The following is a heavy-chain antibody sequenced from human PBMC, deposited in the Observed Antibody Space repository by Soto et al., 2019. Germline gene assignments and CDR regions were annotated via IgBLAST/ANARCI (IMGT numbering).Heavy chain of an antibody. CDR3: AHKEYYFATRTYYNVRWFDP. V-gene: IGHV2-5*01. J-gene: IGHJ5*02. D-gene: IGHD3-10*01. CDR1: GFSLKSSGVG. CDR2: VYWSDEK. Sequence: SGPTLVNPTQTLTLTCTFSGFSLKSSGVGVAWIRQPPGKALEWLALVYWSDEKRYSPSLKNRLTITKDTSKNEVVLTMTNMDPLDTATYYCAHKEYYFATRTYYNVRWFDPWGQGILVTVYS.